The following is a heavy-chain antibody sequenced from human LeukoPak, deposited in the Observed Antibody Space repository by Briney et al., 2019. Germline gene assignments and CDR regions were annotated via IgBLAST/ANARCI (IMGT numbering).Heavy chain of an antibody. Sequence: SQTLSVTFAFSGYSVSSNGASWNWIRQSPSRGLEWLGRTYYRSQQWHSDYAPSGKGRIPLHPDTSKNQFSLQLNSMTPEDTAVYYCGRETDFGVVTNWGQGTLVTVSS. CDR1: GYSVSSNGAS. D-gene: IGHD3-3*01. CDR3: GRETDFGVVTN. J-gene: IGHJ4*02. CDR2: TYYRSQQWHS. V-gene: IGHV6-1*01.